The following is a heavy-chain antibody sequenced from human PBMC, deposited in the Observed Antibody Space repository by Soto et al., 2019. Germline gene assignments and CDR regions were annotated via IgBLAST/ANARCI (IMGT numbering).Heavy chain of an antibody. CDR2: ISGSGGST. CDR1: GFTFSSYA. J-gene: IGHJ5*02. CDR3: AKDLDSSSWYDWFDP. Sequence: EVQLLESGGGLVQPGGSLRLSCAASGFTFSSYAMSWVRQAPGKGLEWVSAISGSGGSTYYADSVKGRFTISRDNSKNTLYLQMNRLRAEDTAVYYCAKDLDSSSWYDWFDPWGQGTLVTVSS. D-gene: IGHD6-13*01. V-gene: IGHV3-23*01.